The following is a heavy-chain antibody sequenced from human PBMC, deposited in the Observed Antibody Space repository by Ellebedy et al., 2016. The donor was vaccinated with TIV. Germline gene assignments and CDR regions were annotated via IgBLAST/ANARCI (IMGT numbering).Heavy chain of an antibody. D-gene: IGHD1-26*01. Sequence: GESLKISCAASGFTFSSNWMHWVRQAPGKGLVWVSRINSDGSRSTYADSVKGRFTISRDNAKNTLYVQMNSLRAEDTAVYYCARDNIVGGPTEYYFDSWGQGTLVTVSS. J-gene: IGHJ4*02. V-gene: IGHV3-74*01. CDR1: GFTFSSNW. CDR2: INSDGSRS. CDR3: ARDNIVGGPTEYYFDS.